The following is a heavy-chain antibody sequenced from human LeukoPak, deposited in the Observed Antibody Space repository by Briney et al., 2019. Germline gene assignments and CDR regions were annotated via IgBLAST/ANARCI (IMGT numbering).Heavy chain of an antibody. J-gene: IGHJ4*02. CDR2: INPNSGGT. CDR3: AREGYSGYGY. Sequence: WMGWINPNSGGTNYAQKFQGRVTMTRDTSISTAYMELSRLRSDDTAVYYCAREGYSGYGYWGQGTLVTVSS. V-gene: IGHV1-2*02. D-gene: IGHD5-12*01.